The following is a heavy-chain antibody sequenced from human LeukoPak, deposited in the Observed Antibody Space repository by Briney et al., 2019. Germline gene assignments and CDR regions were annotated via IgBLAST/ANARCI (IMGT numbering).Heavy chain of an antibody. CDR2: INPMSGTA. CDR3: ASAPRYSSSWPNNWFDP. D-gene: IGHD6-13*01. CDR1: GGTFSVNS. Sequence: SVKVSCKASGGTFSVNSIIWVRQAPGQGLEWLGGINPMSGTANYAQKFQGRVTITADESTSTAYMELSSLRSEDTAVYFCASAPRYSSSWPNNWFDPWGQGTLVTVSS. V-gene: IGHV1-69*13. J-gene: IGHJ5*02.